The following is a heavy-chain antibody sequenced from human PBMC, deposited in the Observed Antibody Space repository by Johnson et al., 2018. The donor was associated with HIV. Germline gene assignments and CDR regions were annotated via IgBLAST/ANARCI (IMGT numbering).Heavy chain of an antibody. Sequence: VQLVESGGGVVRPGGSLRLSCAASGFTFDDYGMSWVRQTPGKGLEWVSGISWNGGSTGYANSVKGRFTISRDNAKKSLYLQMNSLRAEDTALYYCAKGGSAVAVAFDIWGQGTMVTVSS. J-gene: IGHJ3*02. CDR3: AKGGSAVAVAFDI. D-gene: IGHD6-19*01. CDR2: ISWNGGST. CDR1: GFTFDDYG. V-gene: IGHV3-20*04.